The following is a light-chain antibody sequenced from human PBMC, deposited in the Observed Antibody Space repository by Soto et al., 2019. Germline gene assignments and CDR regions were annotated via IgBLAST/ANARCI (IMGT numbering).Light chain of an antibody. V-gene: IGKV1-33*01. CDR2: DAS. J-gene: IGKJ5*01. CDR3: QQYDDFPLT. Sequence: DIQMTQSPSSLSTSVGDRVTISCQASQDISNFLNWYQQKPGKAPKLLIYDASDLEVGVPSRFSGSGSGTDFTFTISSLQPEDIATYYCQQYDDFPLTFGQGTRLEIK. CDR1: QDISNF.